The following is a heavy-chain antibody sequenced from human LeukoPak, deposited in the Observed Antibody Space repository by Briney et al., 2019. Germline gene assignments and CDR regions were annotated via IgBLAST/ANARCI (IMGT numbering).Heavy chain of an antibody. Sequence: PSETLSLTCTVSGGSISSDRYYWSWNRQPAGMGLEWIGRIYTSGSTNYNPSLKSRVTISVDTSKNQFSLKLSSVTAADTAVYYCASLFTGIVGAIPFDYWGQGTLVTVSS. V-gene: IGHV4-61*02. CDR2: IYTSGST. D-gene: IGHD1-26*01. J-gene: IGHJ4*02. CDR1: GGSISSDRYY. CDR3: ASLFTGIVGAIPFDY.